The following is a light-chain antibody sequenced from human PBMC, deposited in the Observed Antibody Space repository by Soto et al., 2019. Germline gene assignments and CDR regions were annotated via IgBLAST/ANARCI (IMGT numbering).Light chain of an antibody. J-gene: IGKJ5*01. CDR1: QGIGND. V-gene: IGKV1-6*02. CDR2: EVS. CDR3: QQYYIFPIT. Sequence: AVQMTKSPSSLSASVGDRVTITCRASQGIGNDLAWYQQKPGKAPNLLIYEVSTLQSGVPSRFSGSGSGTDFTLTISCLQSEDFATYYCQQYYIFPITFGQGTRLEIK.